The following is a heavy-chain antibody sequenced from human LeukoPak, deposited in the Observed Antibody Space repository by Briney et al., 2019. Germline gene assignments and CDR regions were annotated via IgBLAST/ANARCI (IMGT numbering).Heavy chain of an antibody. V-gene: IGHV3-53*01. D-gene: IGHD2-21*01. J-gene: IGHJ5*02. CDR1: GFTVSNNY. CDR3: VRNAGELGA. CDR2: IYSGGST. Sequence: GGSLRLSCAASGFTVSNNYMSWVRRAAGKGLEWVALIYSGGSTYYADSVKGRFTISRDNSKNTLHLQMNSLRAEDTAVYYCVRNAGELGAWGQGTLVTVSS.